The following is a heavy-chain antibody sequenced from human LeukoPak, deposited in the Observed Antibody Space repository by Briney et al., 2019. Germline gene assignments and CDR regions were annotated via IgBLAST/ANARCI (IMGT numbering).Heavy chain of an antibody. J-gene: IGHJ4*02. CDR3: ARVNYPRTNNHYYDSSGYPED. CDR2: ISWNSGSI. D-gene: IGHD3-22*01. Sequence: GRSLRLSCAASGFTFDDYAMHWVRQAPGKGLEWVSGISWNSGSIGYADSVKGRFTISRDNAKNTLYLQMNSLRAEDTAVYYCARVNYPRTNNHYYDSSGYPEDWGQGTLVTVSS. CDR1: GFTFDDYA. V-gene: IGHV3-9*01.